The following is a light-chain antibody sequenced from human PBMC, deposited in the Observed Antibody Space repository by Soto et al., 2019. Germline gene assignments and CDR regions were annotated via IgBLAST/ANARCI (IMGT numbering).Light chain of an antibody. J-gene: IGKJ5*01. CDR3: QQGYTSAIT. V-gene: IGKV1-39*01. Sequence: DIQMTQSPSSVSTSLGVSVTITSRSSQSISSYLNWYQQKPGKAPKLLIYAASSWQSGVPSRFSGSGSGTDFTLTISNLQPEDFATYYCQQGYTSAITFGQGTRLEIK. CDR2: AAS. CDR1: QSISSY.